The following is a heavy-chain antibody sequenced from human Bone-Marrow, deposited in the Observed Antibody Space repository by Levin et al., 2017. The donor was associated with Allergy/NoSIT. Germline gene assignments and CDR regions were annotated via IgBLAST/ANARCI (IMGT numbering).Heavy chain of an antibody. V-gene: IGHV5-51*01. J-gene: IGHJ3*01. CDR2: INPGDSDT. D-gene: IGHD2-21*01. CDR3: ARLGVVYWGGATCHGFEL. CDR1: GYSLTTHW. Sequence: GESLKISCEGSGYSLTTHWIGWVRQMPGKGLEWMGIINPGDSDTRYSPSFQGQVTITADKALNTAYLQWSSLRASDTAIYYCARLGVVYWGGATCHGFELWGQGTVVTVSS.